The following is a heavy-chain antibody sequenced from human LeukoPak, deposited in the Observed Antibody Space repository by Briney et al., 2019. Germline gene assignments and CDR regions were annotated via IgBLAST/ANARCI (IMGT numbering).Heavy chain of an antibody. CDR2: IDENGGNT. J-gene: IGHJ4*02. CDR3: AKDFQHDGGQE. CDR1: GFMFSSYV. V-gene: IGHV3-23*01. D-gene: IGHD4-23*01. Sequence: GGSLRLSCAASGFMFSSYVMTWARQAPGRGPEWVSTIDENGGNTHYVDSVKGRFTISRDNSKNTLYLQINSLRAEDTAVYYCAKDFQHDGGQEWGQGTLVSVSS.